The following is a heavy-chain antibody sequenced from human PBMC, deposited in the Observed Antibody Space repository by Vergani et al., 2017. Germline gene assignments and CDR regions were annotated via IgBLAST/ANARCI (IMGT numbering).Heavy chain of an antibody. J-gene: IGHJ3*01. CDR1: GGSISSYY. D-gene: IGHD6-19*01. V-gene: IGHV4-59*08. CDR2: IYYSGST. Sequence: QVQLQESGPGLVKPSETLSLTCTVSGGSISSYYWSWIRQPPGKGLEWIGYIYYSGSTNYNPSLKSRVTISVDTSKNQFSLKLSSVTAADTAVYYCARRPAVAGGEDYGGQGTMVTVSS. CDR3: ARRPAVAGGEDY.